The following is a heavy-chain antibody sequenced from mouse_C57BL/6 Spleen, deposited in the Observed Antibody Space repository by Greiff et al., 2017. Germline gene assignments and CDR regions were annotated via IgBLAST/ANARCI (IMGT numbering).Heavy chain of an antibody. J-gene: IGHJ4*01. CDR1: GYSITSGYY. CDR2: ISYDGSN. CDR3: ARQYYGYYAMDY. V-gene: IGHV3-6*01. D-gene: IGHD1-1*01. Sequence: EVKLVESGPGLVKPSQSLSLTCSVTGYSITSGYYWNWIRQFPGNKLEWMGYISYDGSNNYNPSLKNRISITRDTSKNQFFLKLNSVPTEDTATYYCARQYYGYYAMDYWGQGTSVTVSS.